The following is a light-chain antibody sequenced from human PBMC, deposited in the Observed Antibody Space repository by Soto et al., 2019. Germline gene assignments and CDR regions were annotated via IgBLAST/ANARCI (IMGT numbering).Light chain of an antibody. J-gene: IGKJ4*02. V-gene: IGKV3-11*01. CDR2: DAS. CDR1: QSVRSH. CDR3: QQRSDWPLS. Sequence: EIVLTQSPATLSLSPGERATLSCRASQSVRSHLGWYQQKPGQAPRLLIYDASQRATDITARFSGSGSGTDFTLTISSLEPEDFAVYYCQQRSDWPLSFGGGTKV.